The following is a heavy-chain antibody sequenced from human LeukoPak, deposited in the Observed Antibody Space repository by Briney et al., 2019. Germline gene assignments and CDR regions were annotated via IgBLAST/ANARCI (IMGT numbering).Heavy chain of an antibody. CDR1: GGAISSYY. J-gene: IGHJ2*01. Sequence: PSETLSLTCTVSGGAISSYYWSWMRQPPGKGLEWIGYIYYTGSTNYNPSLKSRVTMSVDTSKNHFSLKLSSVTAADTAFYYCARVGYCCCITTSCSLGDFDLWGRGTLVTVSS. V-gene: IGHV4-59*01. CDR2: IYYTGST. CDR3: ARVGYCCCITTSCSLGDFDL. D-gene: IGHD2-2*01.